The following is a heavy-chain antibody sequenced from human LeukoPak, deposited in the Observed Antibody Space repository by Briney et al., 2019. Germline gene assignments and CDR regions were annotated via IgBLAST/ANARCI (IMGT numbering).Heavy chain of an antibody. D-gene: IGHD1-7*01. V-gene: IGHV5-51*01. CDR3: ARKKTGTTTHGAFDI. J-gene: IGHJ3*02. Sequence: GESLKISCKGSGYSFTSYWIGWVRQMPGKGLEWMGIIYPGDSDTRYSPSFQGQVTISADKSISTAYLQWSSLKASDTAMYYCARKKTGTTTHGAFDIWSQGTMVTVSS. CDR2: IYPGDSDT. CDR1: GYSFTSYW.